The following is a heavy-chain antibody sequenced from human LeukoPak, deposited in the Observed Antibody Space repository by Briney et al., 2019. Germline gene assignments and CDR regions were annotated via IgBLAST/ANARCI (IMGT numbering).Heavy chain of an antibody. CDR3: ARDGGWWRFDF. V-gene: IGHV3-7*03. CDR1: GLNFNSRW. D-gene: IGHD2-8*02. Sequence: GGSLRLSCVASGLNFNSRWMDWIRRAPGQRLEWVASIKEDGSETHYVDSVRGRFTISRDNDMNSLYLQMNNLRAEDTAMYYCARDGGWWRFDFWGQGALVTVSS. CDR2: IKEDGSET. J-gene: IGHJ4*02.